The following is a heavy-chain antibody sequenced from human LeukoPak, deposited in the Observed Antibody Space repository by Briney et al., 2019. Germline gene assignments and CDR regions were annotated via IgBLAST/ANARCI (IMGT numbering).Heavy chain of an antibody. D-gene: IGHD2-2*03. J-gene: IGHJ4*02. CDR1: GYTCTSYG. CDR3: ARLGLWIYYFDY. CDR2: ISANNGNT. V-gene: IGHV1-18*01. Sequence: ASVKLSSTASGYTCTSYGVSWVRPAPGQGLEWMGWISANNGNTNYAQKFQDRVTMTTDTSTTTAYMELTSLRSDDTAVYYCARLGLWIYYFDYWGEGTLVTVSS.